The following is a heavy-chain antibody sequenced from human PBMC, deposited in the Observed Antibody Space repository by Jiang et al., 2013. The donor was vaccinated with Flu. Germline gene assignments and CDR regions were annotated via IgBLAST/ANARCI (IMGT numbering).Heavy chain of an antibody. Sequence: LVESGGGLVQPGGSLRLSCAGSGFRISNYWMSWVRQAPGKGLDWVAHIKEDGSEDFYVDSVKGRFTISRDNARNSLYLQMSSLRAEDTAVYYCSYSLHSSAWTWGQGTLVTVSS. V-gene: IGHV3-7*01. CDR1: GFRISNYW. CDR2: IKEDGSED. J-gene: IGHJ4*02. CDR3: SYSLHSSAWT. D-gene: IGHD6-19*01.